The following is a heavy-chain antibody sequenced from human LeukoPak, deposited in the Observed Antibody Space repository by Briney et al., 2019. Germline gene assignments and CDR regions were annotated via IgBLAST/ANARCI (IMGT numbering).Heavy chain of an antibody. D-gene: IGHD4-17*01. CDR1: GGSISSSSYY. CDR2: FYYSGTT. V-gene: IGHV4-39*07. J-gene: IGHJ3*02. CDR3: ARERSTTVTTGDAFDI. Sequence: SETLSLTCTVSGGSISSSSYYWGWIRQPPGKGLEWIGSFYYSGTTYYNPSLKSRVTISVDTSKNQFSLKLSSVTAADTAVYYCARERSTTVTTGDAFDIWGQGTMVTVSS.